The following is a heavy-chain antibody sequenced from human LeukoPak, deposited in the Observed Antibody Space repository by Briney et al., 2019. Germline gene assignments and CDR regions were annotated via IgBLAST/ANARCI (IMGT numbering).Heavy chain of an antibody. CDR3: ASPKYSGGRPLDY. Sequence: GGSLRLSCAASGFTFSSYWMHWVRQAPGKGLVWVSHINSDGSSTSYADSVKGRFTISRDNAKNTLYLQMNSLRAEDTAVYYCASPKYSGGRPLDYWGQGTLVTVSS. J-gene: IGHJ4*02. CDR1: GFTFSSYW. V-gene: IGHV3-74*01. D-gene: IGHD6-19*01. CDR2: INSDGSST.